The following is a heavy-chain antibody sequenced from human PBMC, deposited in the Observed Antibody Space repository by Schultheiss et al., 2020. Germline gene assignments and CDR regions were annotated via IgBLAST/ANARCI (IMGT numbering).Heavy chain of an antibody. J-gene: IGHJ6*02. Sequence: SATLSLTCTVSGGSISSGDYYWSWIRQPPGKGLEWIGYIYYSGSTYYNPSLKSRVTISVDTSKNQFSLKLSSVTAADTAVYYCARGVATPEPNGMDVWGQGTTVTVAS. CDR1: GGSISSGDYY. D-gene: IGHD5-12*01. V-gene: IGHV4-30-4*02. CDR2: IYYSGST. CDR3: ARGVATPEPNGMDV.